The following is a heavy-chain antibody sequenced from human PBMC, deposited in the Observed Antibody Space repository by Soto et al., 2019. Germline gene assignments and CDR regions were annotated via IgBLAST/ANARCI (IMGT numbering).Heavy chain of an antibody. V-gene: IGHV1-69*13. D-gene: IGHD3-9*01. CDR3: ARGYYDILTGYYYYYYYGMDV. CDR2: IIPIFGTA. J-gene: IGHJ6*02. Sequence: ASVKVSCKASGGTFSSYAISWVRQAPGQGLERMGGIIPIFGTANYAQKFQGRVAITADESTSTAYMELSSLRSEDTAVYYCARGYYDILTGYYYYYYYGMDVWGQGTTVTVSS. CDR1: GGTFSSYA.